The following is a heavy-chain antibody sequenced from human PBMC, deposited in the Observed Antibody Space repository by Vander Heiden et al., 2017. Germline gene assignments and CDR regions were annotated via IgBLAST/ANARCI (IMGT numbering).Heavy chain of an antibody. V-gene: IGHV1-69*06. CDR3: AREGTYYYDSSGTGYYFDY. Sequence: QVQLVQSGAEVKKPGSSVTVSCKASGGTFSSYAISWVRQAPGQGLEWMGGIIPIFGTANYAQKFQGRVTITADKSTSTAYMELSSLRSEDTAVYYCAREGTYYYDSSGTGYYFDYWGQGTLVTVSS. D-gene: IGHD3-22*01. CDR1: GGTFSSYA. CDR2: IIPIFGTA. J-gene: IGHJ4*02.